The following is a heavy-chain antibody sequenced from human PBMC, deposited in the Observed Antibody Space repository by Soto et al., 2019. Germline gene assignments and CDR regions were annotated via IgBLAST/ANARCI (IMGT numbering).Heavy chain of an antibody. CDR1: GFTFSSYA. Sequence: QVQLVESGGGVVQPGRSLRLSCAASGFTFSSYAIHWVRQAPGKGLEWVAVISYDGSNKYYADSVKGRFTISSDNSKNTLYLQMNSLRAEDTAVYYCARDYQNFYESSGYLEYWGQGALVTVSS. D-gene: IGHD3-22*01. CDR2: ISYDGSNK. CDR3: ARDYQNFYESSGYLEY. V-gene: IGHV3-30-3*01. J-gene: IGHJ4*02.